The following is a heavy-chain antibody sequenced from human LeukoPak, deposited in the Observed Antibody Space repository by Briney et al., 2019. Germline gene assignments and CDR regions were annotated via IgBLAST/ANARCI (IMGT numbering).Heavy chain of an antibody. J-gene: IGHJ3*01. D-gene: IGHD2-2*02. V-gene: IGHV3-23*01. Sequence: GGSLRLSCAASGFTFSIYAMSWVRQAPGKGLQWVSTLTFSGGSTYYADSVKGRFTISRDNSKNTLYLQMNSLRAEDTAVYYCAKGRTEYAYTSDALDVWGHGTMITVAS. CDR1: GFTFSIYA. CDR2: LTFSGGST. CDR3: AKGRTEYAYTSDALDV.